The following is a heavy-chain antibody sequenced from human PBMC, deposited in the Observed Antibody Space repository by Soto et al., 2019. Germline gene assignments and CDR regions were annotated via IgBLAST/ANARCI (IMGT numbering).Heavy chain of an antibody. Sequence: PGGSLRLSCAASGFTFSSYAMSWVRQAPGKGLEWVSAISGSGGSTYYADSVKGRFTISRDNSKNTLYLQMNSLRAEDTAVYYCAKIVTPRFLYLGFPYYFDYWGQGTLVTVSS. J-gene: IGHJ4*02. D-gene: IGHD7-27*01. V-gene: IGHV3-23*01. CDR3: AKIVTPRFLYLGFPYYFDY. CDR1: GFTFSSYA. CDR2: ISGSGGST.